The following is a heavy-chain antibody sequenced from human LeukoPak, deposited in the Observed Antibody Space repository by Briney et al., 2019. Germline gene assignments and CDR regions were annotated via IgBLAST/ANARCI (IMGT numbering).Heavy chain of an antibody. V-gene: IGHV1-8*01. CDR3: ASRWSIAVAGTGDDFDY. Sequence: ASVKVSCKASGYTFTSYDINWVRQATGQGLEWMGWMNPNSGNTGYAQKFQGRVTMTRNTSISTAYMELSRLRSDDTAVYYCASRWSIAVAGTGDDFDYWGQGTLVTVSS. CDR2: MNPNSGNT. J-gene: IGHJ4*02. D-gene: IGHD6-19*01. CDR1: GYTFTSYD.